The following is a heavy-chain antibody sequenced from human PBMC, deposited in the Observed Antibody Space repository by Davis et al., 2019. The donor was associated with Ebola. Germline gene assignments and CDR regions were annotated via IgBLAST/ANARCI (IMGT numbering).Heavy chain of an antibody. CDR2: ISSSGTYT. CDR1: GFTFGDYY. CDR3: VRDPALVVTGGGWFFGL. Sequence: GESLKISCAASGFTFGDYYMSWIRQAPGKGLEWVSYISSSGTYTNYADSVKGRFAISRDNARNSLYLQMNSLRAEDTAVYYCVRDPALVVTGGGWFFGLWGRGTLVTVSS. J-gene: IGHJ2*01. D-gene: IGHD2-21*02. V-gene: IGHV3-11*06.